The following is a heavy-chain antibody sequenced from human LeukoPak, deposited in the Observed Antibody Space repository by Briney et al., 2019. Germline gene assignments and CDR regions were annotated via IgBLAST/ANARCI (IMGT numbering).Heavy chain of an antibody. CDR2: ISSSSSYI. V-gene: IGHV3-21*01. Sequence: PGGSLRLSCAASGFTFSSYSMNWVRQAPGKGLEWVSSISSSSSYIYYADSVKGRFTISRDNAKNSLYLQINSLRAEDPAVYYCARDVPRKYSGYDTGYDYWGQGTLVTVSS. CDR3: ARDVPRKYSGYDTGYDY. D-gene: IGHD5-12*01. J-gene: IGHJ4*02. CDR1: GFTFSSYS.